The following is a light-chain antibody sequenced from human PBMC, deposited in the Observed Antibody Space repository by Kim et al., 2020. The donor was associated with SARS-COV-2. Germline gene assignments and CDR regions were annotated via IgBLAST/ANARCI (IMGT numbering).Light chain of an antibody. CDR3: QEYATWRT. CDR2: GAS. V-gene: IGKV3-15*01. CDR1: QSVRNN. J-gene: IGKJ2*02. Sequence: EIVMTQSPATLSVSPGERATLSCRASQSVRNNLAWYQQIPGQAPRLLIHGASTGATGIAARFSGSGSGTEFTLTISSLQSEDFAVYYCQEYATWRTFGQGTKLQL.